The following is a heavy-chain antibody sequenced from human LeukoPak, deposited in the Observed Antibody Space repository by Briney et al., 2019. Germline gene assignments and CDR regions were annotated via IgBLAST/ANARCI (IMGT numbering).Heavy chain of an antibody. Sequence: PGGSLRLSCAASRFTFSSYAMSWVRQAPGKGLEWVSAISGSGGSTYYADSVKGRFTISRDNSKNTLYLQMNSLRAEDTAVYYCAKKAYYGSGTHNWFDPWGQGTLVTVSS. V-gene: IGHV3-23*01. J-gene: IGHJ5*02. D-gene: IGHD3-10*01. CDR1: RFTFSSYA. CDR2: ISGSGGST. CDR3: AKKAYYGSGTHNWFDP.